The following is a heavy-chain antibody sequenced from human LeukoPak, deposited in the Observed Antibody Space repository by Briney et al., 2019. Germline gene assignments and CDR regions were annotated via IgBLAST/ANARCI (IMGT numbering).Heavy chain of an antibody. D-gene: IGHD2-2*01. V-gene: IGHV3-9*01. J-gene: IGHJ5*02. CDR2: ISWNSGSI. Sequence: GSSVRLSCAASGFTFDDYAMRWVQQAPGKGLEWVSGISWNSGSIRYADSVKGRLTIYKDKAKNSLYLQMNSVRAEDTALYYCAKDGGYCSSTSRFSWFDPWRQGTLLSVPS. CDR3: AKDGGYCSSTSRFSWFDP. CDR1: GFTFDDYA.